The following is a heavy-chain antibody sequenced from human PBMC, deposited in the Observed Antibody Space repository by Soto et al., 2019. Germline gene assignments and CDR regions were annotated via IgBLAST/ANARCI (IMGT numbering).Heavy chain of an antibody. Sequence: QVQLKEWGPGLVKPSETLSLTCTVSGGSVSSGSHYWSWIRQPPGKGLEWVGYIYNTGSTNYNPSLKSRVTISVDMSKNQFSLKLRSVTTADTAVYYCARNILHSSSSVYYYYGMDVWVRGTTVTVSS. V-gene: IGHV4-61*01. CDR3: ARNILHSSSSVYYYYGMDV. J-gene: IGHJ6*02. CDR2: IYNTGST. CDR1: GGSVSSGSHY. D-gene: IGHD6-6*01.